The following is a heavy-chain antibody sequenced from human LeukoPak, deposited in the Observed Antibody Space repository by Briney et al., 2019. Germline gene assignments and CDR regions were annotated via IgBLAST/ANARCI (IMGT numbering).Heavy chain of an antibody. D-gene: IGHD3-9*01. CDR1: GFTFSSYD. Sequence: GGSLRLSCAASGFTFSSYDMHWVRQATGKGLEWVSAICTAGDTYYPGSVKGRFTISRENAKNSLYLQMNSLRAEDTAVYYCARDPGYYDILTGRYYYYGMDVWGQGTTVTVSS. CDR3: ARDPGYYDILTGRYYYYGMDV. CDR2: ICTAGDT. V-gene: IGHV3-13*01. J-gene: IGHJ6*02.